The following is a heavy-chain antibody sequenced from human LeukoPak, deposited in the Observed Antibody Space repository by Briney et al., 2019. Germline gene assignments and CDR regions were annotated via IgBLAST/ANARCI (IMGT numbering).Heavy chain of an antibody. V-gene: IGHV3-74*03. CDR3: ARAGYYEGAFDI. Sequence: GGSLRLSCAASGFTSSSFWMEWVRQAPGKGLEWVSRIKGDGSYTTYADSVKGRFTISRDNAKNTLYLQMNSLRAEDTAVYYCARAGYYEGAFDIWGQGTMVTVSS. J-gene: IGHJ3*02. CDR1: GFTSSSFW. D-gene: IGHD3-22*01. CDR2: IKGDGSYT.